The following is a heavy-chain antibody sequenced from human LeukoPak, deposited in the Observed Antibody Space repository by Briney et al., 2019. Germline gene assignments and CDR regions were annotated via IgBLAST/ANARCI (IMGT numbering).Heavy chain of an antibody. D-gene: IGHD1-26*01. J-gene: IGHJ3*02. CDR3: ARGGSYLSAFDI. CDR2: IYSGGST. Sequence: GGSLRLSCAASGFTVSSNYMNWVRQAPGKGLEWVSIIYSGGSTFYADSVKGRFTISRDNSKNTLYLQMNSLRAEDTAVYYCARGGSYLSAFDIWGQGTMVTVSS. V-gene: IGHV3-53*01. CDR1: GFTVSSNY.